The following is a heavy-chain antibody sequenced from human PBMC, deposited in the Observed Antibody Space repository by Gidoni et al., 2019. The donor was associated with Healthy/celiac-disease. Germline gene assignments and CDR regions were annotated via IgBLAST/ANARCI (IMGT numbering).Heavy chain of an antibody. J-gene: IGHJ4*02. D-gene: IGHD3-10*01. Sequence: EVQLVESGGGLVKPGGSLRLSCAASGFTFSSYSMNWVRQAPGKGLGWVSSISSSSSYIYYADSVKGRFTISRDNAKNSLYLQMNSLRAEDTAVYYCARDWFGPYGSGTWGQGTLVTVSS. CDR2: ISSSSSYI. CDR3: ARDWFGPYGSGT. CDR1: GFTFSSYS. V-gene: IGHV3-21*01.